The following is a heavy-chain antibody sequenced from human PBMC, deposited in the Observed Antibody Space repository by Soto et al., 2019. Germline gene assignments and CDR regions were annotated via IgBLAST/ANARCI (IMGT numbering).Heavy chain of an antibody. CDR1: GGSVSSGSYY. D-gene: IGHD3-3*02. CDR3: ASLRVTPIFHSWFDP. J-gene: IGHJ5*02. V-gene: IGHV4-61*01. CDR2: IYYSGST. Sequence: QVQLQESGPGLVKPSETLSLTCTVSGGSVSSGSYYWSWIRQPPGKGLEWIGYIYYSGSTNYNPSLKSRVTIAVDTSKNQFSLTLSAVTAADTAVYYCASLRVTPIFHSWFDPWGQGTLVTVSS.